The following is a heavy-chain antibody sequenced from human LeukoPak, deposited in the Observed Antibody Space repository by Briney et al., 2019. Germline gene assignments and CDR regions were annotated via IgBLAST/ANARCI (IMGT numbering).Heavy chain of an antibody. D-gene: IGHD6-13*01. V-gene: IGHV3-30-3*01. CDR3: ARDHSSSWSALDY. CDR1: GFTFSSYP. J-gene: IGHJ4*02. CDR2: ISYDGSNK. Sequence: PGRSLRLSCAASGFTFSSYPMHWVRQAPGKGLEWVAAISYDGSNKYYADSVKGRFTISRDNSKNTLYLQMNSLRAEDTAVYYCARDHSSSWSALDYWGQGTLVTVSS.